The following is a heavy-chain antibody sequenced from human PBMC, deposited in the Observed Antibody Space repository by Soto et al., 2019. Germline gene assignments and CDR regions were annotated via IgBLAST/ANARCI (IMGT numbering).Heavy chain of an antibody. CDR1: GFTFSSYS. V-gene: IGHV3-21*02. CDR3: ASSVSAHPFGC. Sequence: EVQLVESGGGLVKPGESLRLSCAASGFTFSSYSMNWIRQGPGKGLEWVSSIASRSDYIFYADSVRGRFTISRDNAKDSLYLQMNSLRAEDTAVYYCASSVSAHPFGCWGQGTMVSVSS. J-gene: IGHJ3*01. CDR2: IASRSDYI.